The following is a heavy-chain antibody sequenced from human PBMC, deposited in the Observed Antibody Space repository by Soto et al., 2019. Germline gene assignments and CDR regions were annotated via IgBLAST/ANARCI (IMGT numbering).Heavy chain of an antibody. CDR1: GGSISSYY. J-gene: IGHJ4*02. CDR2: IYYSGST. Sequence: SETLSLTCTVSGGSISSYYWSWIRQPPGKGLEWIGYIYYSGSTNYNPSLKSRVTISVDTSKNQFSLKLNSMTAADTAVYYCAKNNYGSGSTYLDYWGQGTLVTSPQ. D-gene: IGHD3-10*01. V-gene: IGHV4-59*08. CDR3: AKNNYGSGSTYLDY.